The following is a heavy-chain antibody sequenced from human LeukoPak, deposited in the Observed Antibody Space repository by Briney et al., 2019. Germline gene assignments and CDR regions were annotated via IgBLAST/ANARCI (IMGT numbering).Heavy chain of an antibody. CDR1: GFTFTHYG. CDR3: ASTMITFGGVIVPDAFDI. J-gene: IGHJ3*02. V-gene: IGHV3-21*01. Sequence: PGGSLRLSCAASGFTFTHYGMNWVRQAPGKGLEWVSSISSSSSYIYYADSVKGRFTISRDNAKNSLYLQMNSLRAEDTAVYYCASTMITFGGVIVPDAFDIWGQGTMVTVSS. CDR2: ISSSSSYI. D-gene: IGHD3-16*02.